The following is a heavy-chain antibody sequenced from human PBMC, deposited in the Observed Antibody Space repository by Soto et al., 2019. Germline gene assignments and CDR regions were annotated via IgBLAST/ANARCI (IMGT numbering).Heavy chain of an antibody. D-gene: IGHD5-12*01. V-gene: IGHV3-33*01. CDR3: ARGDERPLRWGFFDY. J-gene: IGHJ4*02. CDR1: GSIFIGYG. CDR2: IWHDGSEI. Sequence: GGSLRLSCVVPGSIFIGYGMHWVRQAPGKGLERVAVIWHDGSEIYYADSVKGRFTISRDNSKNTLYLQMNSLRAEDTAVYYCARGDERPLRWGFFDYWGLGTLVTVSS.